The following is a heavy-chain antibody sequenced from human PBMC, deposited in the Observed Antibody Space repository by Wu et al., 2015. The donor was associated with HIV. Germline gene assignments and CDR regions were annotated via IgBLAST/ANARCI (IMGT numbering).Heavy chain of an antibody. V-gene: IGHV1-69*13. Sequence: QVHLVQSGAEVKKPGSSVKVSCKASGDSFSTHAITWVRQAPGQGLEWMGRIIPIFGKVNYAQMLQGRVTIDADEATTTVFMELSNLKSEDTAVYYCARAYYYDSSGYYDALGYWGQGTLVTVSS. CDR3: ARAYYYDSSGYYDALGY. CDR1: GDSFSTHA. D-gene: IGHD3-22*01. CDR2: IIPIFGKV. J-gene: IGHJ4*02.